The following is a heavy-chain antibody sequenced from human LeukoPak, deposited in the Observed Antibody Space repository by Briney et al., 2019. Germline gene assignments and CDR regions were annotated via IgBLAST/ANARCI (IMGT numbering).Heavy chain of an antibody. Sequence: PSETLSLTCTVSGASIITYYWSWIRQPAGQGLEWIGRIYTSGSTYYNPSLKSRVTISVDTSKNQFSLKLSSVTAADTAVYYCARAECGGDCYLDYWGQGTLVTVSS. J-gene: IGHJ4*02. CDR2: IYTSGST. CDR3: ARAECGGDCYLDY. V-gene: IGHV4-4*07. D-gene: IGHD2-21*02. CDR1: GASIITYY.